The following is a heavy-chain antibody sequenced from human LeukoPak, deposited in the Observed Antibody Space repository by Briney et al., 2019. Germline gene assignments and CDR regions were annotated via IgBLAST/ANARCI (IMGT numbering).Heavy chain of an antibody. Sequence: ASVKVSCKASGYTFTNYAMNWVRQAPGQGLEWMGWIDPNSAGTNYAPNFQGRVTMTRDTSISTGYMELSRLRSDDTAVYYCARDYGDYVFDYWGQGTLVTVSS. J-gene: IGHJ4*02. D-gene: IGHD4-17*01. CDR2: IDPNSAGT. CDR3: ARDYGDYVFDY. CDR1: GYTFTNYA. V-gene: IGHV1-2*02.